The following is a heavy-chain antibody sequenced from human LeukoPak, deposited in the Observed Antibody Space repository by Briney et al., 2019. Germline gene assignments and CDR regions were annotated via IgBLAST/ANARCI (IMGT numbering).Heavy chain of an antibody. CDR3: ARGAYYYGSGRAPSGMDV. CDR2: IGTAGDT. CDR1: GFTFSSYD. Sequence: GGSLRLSCAASGFTFSSYDMHWVRQATGRGLEWVSAIGTAGDTYYPGSVKGRFTISRENAKNSLYLQVNSLRAGDTAVYYCARGAYYYGSGRAPSGMDVWGQGTTVTVSS. J-gene: IGHJ6*02. V-gene: IGHV3-13*01. D-gene: IGHD3-10*01.